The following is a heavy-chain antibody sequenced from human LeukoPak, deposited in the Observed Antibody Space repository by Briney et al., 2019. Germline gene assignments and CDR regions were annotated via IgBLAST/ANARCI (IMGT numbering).Heavy chain of an antibody. Sequence: PGGPLRLSCAASGFTFSSYWMSWVRQAPGKGLEWVAFIRYDGSNKYYADSVKGRFTISRDNSKNTLYLQMNSLRAEDTAVYYCAKDIVVVVAAILPYMDVWGKGTTVTVSS. CDR1: GFTFSSYW. V-gene: IGHV3-30*02. CDR2: IRYDGSNK. J-gene: IGHJ6*03. D-gene: IGHD2-15*01. CDR3: AKDIVVVVAAILPYMDV.